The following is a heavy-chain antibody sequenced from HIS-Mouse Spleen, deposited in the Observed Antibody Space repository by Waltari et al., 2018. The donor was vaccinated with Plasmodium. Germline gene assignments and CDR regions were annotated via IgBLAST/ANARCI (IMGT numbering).Heavy chain of an antibody. CDR2: IYYSGST. J-gene: IGHJ4*02. Sequence: QLQLQESGPGLVKPSETLSLPCTVSGGSISSRSYYWACIRQPPGKGLEWIGSIYYSGSTYYNPSLKSRVTISVDTSKNQFSLKLSSVTAADTAVYYCARDRITGTSYFDYWGQGTLVTVSS. D-gene: IGHD1-7*01. CDR3: ARDRITGTSYFDY. V-gene: IGHV4-39*07. CDR1: GGSISSRSYY.